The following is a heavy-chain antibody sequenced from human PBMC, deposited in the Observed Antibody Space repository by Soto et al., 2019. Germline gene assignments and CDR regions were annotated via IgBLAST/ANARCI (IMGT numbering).Heavy chain of an antibody. CDR2: FKWNSGDV. V-gene: IGHV3-9*01. D-gene: IGHD3-10*01. CDR1: GFTFGDYA. Sequence: GGSLRLSCTASGFTFGDYAMHWVRQVPGKGLEWVSGFKWNSGDVGYADSVKGRFTISRDNAKNSLYLQMNSLRPEDTAVYYCAKDRSSGSPYYGMDFWGQGTMVTVSS. CDR3: AKDRSSGSPYYGMDF. J-gene: IGHJ6*02.